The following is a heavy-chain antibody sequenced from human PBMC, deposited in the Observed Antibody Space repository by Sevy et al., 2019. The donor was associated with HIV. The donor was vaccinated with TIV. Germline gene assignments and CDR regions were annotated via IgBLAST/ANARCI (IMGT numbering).Heavy chain of an antibody. V-gene: IGHV4-34*01. J-gene: IGHJ4*02. D-gene: IGHD2-8*02. CDR3: ARAGYCTGGSCFRRYFDY. CDR2: IDHGGST. CDR1: GGSFSGFY. Sequence: SETLSLTCAVYGGSFSGFYWSWIRQPPGMGLEWIGEIDHGGSTNENPSLKSRVTLSVDTSKSQFSLNLTSVSAADTAVYYCARAGYCTGGSCFRRYFDYWGQGTRVTVSS.